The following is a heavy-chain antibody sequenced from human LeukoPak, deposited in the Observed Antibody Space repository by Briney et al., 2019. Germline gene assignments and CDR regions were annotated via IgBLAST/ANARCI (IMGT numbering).Heavy chain of an antibody. CDR1: GYTFTSYG. Sequence: ASVKVSCKASGYTFTSYGISWVRQAPGQGLEWMGRINPNSGGTNYAQKFQGRVTMTRDTSISTAYMELSRLRSDDTAVYYCARVGQGSYYYYYMDVWGKGTTVTVSS. CDR2: INPNSGGT. CDR3: ARVGQGSYYYYYMDV. J-gene: IGHJ6*03. D-gene: IGHD1-26*01. V-gene: IGHV1-2*06.